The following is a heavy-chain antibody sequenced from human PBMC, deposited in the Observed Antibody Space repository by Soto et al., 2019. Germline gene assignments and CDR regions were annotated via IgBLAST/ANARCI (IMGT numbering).Heavy chain of an antibody. D-gene: IGHD4-17*01. Sequence: GSLRLSCAASGFTFSSYAMSWVRQAPGKGLEWVSAISGSGGSTYYADSVKGRFTISRDNSKNTLYLQMNSLRAEDTAVYYCATSPYGDYEWTLDYWGQGTLVTVSS. CDR2: ISGSGGST. CDR3: ATSPYGDYEWTLDY. J-gene: IGHJ4*02. V-gene: IGHV3-23*01. CDR1: GFTFSSYA.